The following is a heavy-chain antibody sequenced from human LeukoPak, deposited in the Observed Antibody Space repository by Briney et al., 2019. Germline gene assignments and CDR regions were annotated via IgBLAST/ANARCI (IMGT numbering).Heavy chain of an antibody. Sequence: GASVKVSCKASGYTFTGYYMHWVRQAPGQGLELMGWINPNSGGTNYAQKFQGRVTMTRDTSISTAYMELSRLRSDDTAVYYCARDPGENYYDSSGPDYWGQGTLVTVSS. J-gene: IGHJ4*02. D-gene: IGHD3-22*01. CDR2: INPNSGGT. V-gene: IGHV1-2*02. CDR3: ARDPGENYYDSSGPDY. CDR1: GYTFTGYY.